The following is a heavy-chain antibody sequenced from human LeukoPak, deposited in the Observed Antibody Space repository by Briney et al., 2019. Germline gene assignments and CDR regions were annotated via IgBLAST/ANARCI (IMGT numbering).Heavy chain of an antibody. J-gene: IGHJ4*02. D-gene: IGHD3-10*01. Sequence: SETLSLTCTVSGYSISSGYYWGWIRQPPGKGLEWIGSIYHSGSTYYNPSLKSRVTISVDTSKNQFSLKLSSVTAADTAVYYCARDKFTMVRGVIDYWGQGTLVTVSS. CDR3: ARDKFTMVRGVIDY. CDR2: IYHSGST. V-gene: IGHV4-38-2*02. CDR1: GYSISSGYY.